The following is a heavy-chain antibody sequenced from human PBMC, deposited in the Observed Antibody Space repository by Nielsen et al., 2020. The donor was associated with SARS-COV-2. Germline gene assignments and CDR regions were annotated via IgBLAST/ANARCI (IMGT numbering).Heavy chain of an antibody. CDR3: ARVGVVPAAIDYYYYYYMDV. CDR2: IYYSGST. D-gene: IGHD2-2*02. V-gene: IGHV4-59*01. Sequence: SETLSLTCTVSGGSISSYYWSWIRQPPGEGLEWIGYIYYSGSTNYNPSLKSRVTISVDTSKNQFSLKLSSVTTADTAVYYCARVGVVPAAIDYYYYYYMDVWGKGTTVTVSS. CDR1: GGSISSYY. J-gene: IGHJ6*03.